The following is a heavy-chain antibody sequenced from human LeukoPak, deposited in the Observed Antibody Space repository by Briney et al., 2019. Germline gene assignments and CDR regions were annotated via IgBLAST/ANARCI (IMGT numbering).Heavy chain of an antibody. CDR2: IYSGGST. J-gene: IGHJ4*02. Sequence: PGGSLRLSCAASGFTVSSNYMSWVRQAPGKGLEWVSVIYSGGSTYYADSVKGRFTISRDNSKNTLYLQMNSLRAEDTAVYYCAGTVDCSSTSCYEFDYWGQGTLVTVSS. CDR3: AGTVDCSSTSCYEFDY. CDR1: GFTVSSNY. V-gene: IGHV3-53*01. D-gene: IGHD2-2*01.